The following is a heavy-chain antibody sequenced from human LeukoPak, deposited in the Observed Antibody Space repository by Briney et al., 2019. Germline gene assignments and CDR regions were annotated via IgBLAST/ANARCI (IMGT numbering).Heavy chain of an antibody. CDR2: IYYCGST. CDR3: ARHLSYYREGLDY. Sequence: SETLSLTCTVSGGSISSSSYYWGWIRQPPGKGLEWIGSIYYCGSTYYNPSLKSRVTISVDTSKNQFSLKLSSVTAADTAVYYCARHLSYYREGLDYWGQGTLVTVSS. D-gene: IGHD1-26*01. J-gene: IGHJ4*02. CDR1: GGSISSSSYY. V-gene: IGHV4-39*01.